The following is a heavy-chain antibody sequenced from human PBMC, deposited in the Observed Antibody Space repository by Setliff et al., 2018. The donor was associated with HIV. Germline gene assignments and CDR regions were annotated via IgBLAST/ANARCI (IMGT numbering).Heavy chain of an antibody. D-gene: IGHD3-10*01. CDR1: GYTLTNYG. Sequence: GASVKVSCKASGYTLTNYGVNWVRQAPGQGLEWMGWISAYSGNTNYAQKVKGRVTVTRDTSTSTVYMDLSSLRPEDTAVYYCARETQTNSGSYLAWGQGTLVTISS. J-gene: IGHJ4*02. CDR2: ISAYSGNT. CDR3: ARETQTNSGSYLA. V-gene: IGHV1-18*01.